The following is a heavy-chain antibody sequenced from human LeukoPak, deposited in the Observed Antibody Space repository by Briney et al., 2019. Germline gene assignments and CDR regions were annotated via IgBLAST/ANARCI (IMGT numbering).Heavy chain of an antibody. V-gene: IGHV1-69*04. CDR2: IIPILGIA. Sequence: SVKVSCKASGYTFTGYYMHWVRQAPGQGLEWMGRIIPILGIANYAQKFQGRVTITADKSTSTAYMELSSLRSEDTAVYYCARDEDYGAGDVWGQGTTVTVSS. D-gene: IGHD4-17*01. CDR1: GYTFTGYY. J-gene: IGHJ6*02. CDR3: ARDEDYGAGDV.